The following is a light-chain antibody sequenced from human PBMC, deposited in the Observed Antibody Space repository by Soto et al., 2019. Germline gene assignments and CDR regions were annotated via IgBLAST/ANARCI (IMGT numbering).Light chain of an antibody. V-gene: IGKV3-15*01. J-gene: IGKJ2*01. CDR2: GAS. CDR3: QQSNNWPMYT. Sequence: EIVMTQSPATLSVSPVERATLSCRASQSVSSSLAWYQQKPGQAPRLLIYGASTRATGIPARFSGSGSGTEFTLTISSLQSEDFAVYYCQQSNNWPMYTFGQGTKLEIK. CDR1: QSVSSS.